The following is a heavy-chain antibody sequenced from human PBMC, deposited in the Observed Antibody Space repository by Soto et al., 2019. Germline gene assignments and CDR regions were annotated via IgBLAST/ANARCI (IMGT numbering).Heavy chain of an antibody. CDR2: INHSGST. J-gene: IGHJ4*02. CDR1: GGSFSGYY. V-gene: IGHV4-34*01. CDR3: ARGRIQLWSRTKYYFDY. D-gene: IGHD5-18*01. Sequence: PSETLSLTCAVYGGSFSGYYWSWIRQPPGKGLEWIGEINHSGSTNYNPSLKSRVTISVDTSKNQFSLKLSSVTAADTAVYYCARGRIQLWSRTKYYFDYWGQGTLVTVSS.